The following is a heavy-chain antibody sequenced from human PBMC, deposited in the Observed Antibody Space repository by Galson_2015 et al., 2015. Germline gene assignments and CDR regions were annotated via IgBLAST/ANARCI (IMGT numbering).Heavy chain of an antibody. J-gene: IGHJ4*02. CDR1: GFTFSTYE. CDR2: ISSSGNTI. CDR3: ARTHLLSGPSDY. D-gene: IGHD2/OR15-2a*01. Sequence: SLRLSCAASGFTFSTYEMNWVRQALGKGLEWVSYISSSGNTIYYADSVRGRFTISRDNAKNSLYLQLNSLRAEDTAFYFCARTHLLSGPSDYWGQGTLVTVSS. V-gene: IGHV3-48*03.